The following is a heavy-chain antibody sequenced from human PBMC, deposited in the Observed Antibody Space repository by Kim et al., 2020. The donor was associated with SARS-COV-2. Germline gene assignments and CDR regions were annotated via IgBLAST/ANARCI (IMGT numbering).Heavy chain of an antibody. CDR3: AADLPFDTMVRGDGDY. CDR1: GFTFTSSA. D-gene: IGHD3-10*01. V-gene: IGHV1-58*01. CDR2: IVVGGGNT. Sequence: SVKVSCKASGFTFTSSAVQWVRQARGQRLEWIGWIVVGGGNTNYAQKFQERVTITRDMSTSTAYMELSSLRSEDTAVYYCAADLPFDTMVRGDGDYWGQGTLVTVSS. J-gene: IGHJ4*02.